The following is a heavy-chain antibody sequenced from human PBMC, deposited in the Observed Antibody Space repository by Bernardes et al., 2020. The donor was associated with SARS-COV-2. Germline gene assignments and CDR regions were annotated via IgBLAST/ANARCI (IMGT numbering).Heavy chain of an antibody. CDR2: INPNSGGT. CDR1: GYTFTGYY. D-gene: IGHD3-9*01. Sequence: ASVKVSCKASGYTFTGYYMHWVRQAPGQGLEWMGWINPNSGGTNYAQKFQGWVTITRDTSISTAYMELSRLRSDDTAVYYCAREYYDILTGYYYYGMDVWGHGSTVTVSS. CDR3: AREYYDILTGYYYYGMDV. V-gene: IGHV1-2*04. J-gene: IGHJ6*02.